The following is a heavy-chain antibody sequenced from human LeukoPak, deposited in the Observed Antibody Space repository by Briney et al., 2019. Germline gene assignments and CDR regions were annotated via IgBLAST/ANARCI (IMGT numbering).Heavy chain of an antibody. Sequence: ASVKVSCKASGYTFTGYYMHWVRQAPGQGLEWVGRINPNSGGTNYAQKFQGRVTMTRDTSISTAYMELSRLRSDDTAVYYCARDRSSSHWFDPWGQGTLVTVSS. CDR3: ARDRSSSHWFDP. CDR1: GYTFTGYY. V-gene: IGHV1-2*06. J-gene: IGHJ5*02. CDR2: INPNSGGT. D-gene: IGHD6-6*01.